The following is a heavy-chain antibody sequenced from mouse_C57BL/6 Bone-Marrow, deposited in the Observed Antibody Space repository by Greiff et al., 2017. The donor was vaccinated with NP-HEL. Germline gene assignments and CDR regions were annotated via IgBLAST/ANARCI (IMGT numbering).Heavy chain of an antibody. CDR1: GYTFTSYD. V-gene: IGHV1-85*01. CDR3: ARTRDFRWFAY. CDR2: IYPRDGST. Sequence: QVQLQQSGPELVKPGASVKLSCKASGYTFTSYDINWVKQRPGQGLEWIGWIYPRDGSTTYNEKFKGKATLTVDTSSSTAYMELHSLTSEDSEVYFCARTRDFRWFAYWGQGTLVTVAA. J-gene: IGHJ3*01.